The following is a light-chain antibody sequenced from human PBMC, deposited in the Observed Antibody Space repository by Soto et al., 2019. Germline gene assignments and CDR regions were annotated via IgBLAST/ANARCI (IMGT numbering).Light chain of an antibody. CDR1: SSDVGSYNL. V-gene: IGLV2-23*01. Sequence: QSPLTQPASVSGSPGQSITISCTGTSSDVGSYNLVSWYQQHPGKAPKLMIYEGSKRPSGVSNRFSGSKSGNTASLTISGLQAEDEADYYCCSYAGSGTYVFGTGTKVTVL. CDR2: EGS. CDR3: CSYAGSGTYV. J-gene: IGLJ1*01.